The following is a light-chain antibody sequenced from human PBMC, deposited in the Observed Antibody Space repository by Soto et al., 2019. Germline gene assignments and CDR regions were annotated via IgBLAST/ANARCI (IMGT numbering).Light chain of an antibody. Sequence: QSALTQPASVSGSPGXXITISCTGXXXDVGSYNLVSWYQQHPGKAPKLMIYEGSKRPSGVSNRFSGSKSGNTASLTISGLQAEDEADYYCCSYAGSSTYVFGTGTKVTVL. J-gene: IGLJ1*01. CDR2: EGS. V-gene: IGLV2-23*01. CDR1: XXDVGSYNL. CDR3: CSYAGSSTYV.